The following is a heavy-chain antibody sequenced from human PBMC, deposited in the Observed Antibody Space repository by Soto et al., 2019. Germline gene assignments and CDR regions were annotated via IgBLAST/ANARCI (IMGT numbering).Heavy chain of an antibody. J-gene: IGHJ6*02. Sequence: SETLSLTCTVSGGSISRGGYYWSWIRQQPGKGLEWIGYIFNSGTTYYNPSLKSRVTISADTSKNQFSLKLNSVTAADTAVYYCARDLWGYCGTDCYPLDVWGQGTTVTVSS. D-gene: IGHD2-21*02. CDR1: GGSISRGGYY. V-gene: IGHV4-31*03. CDR3: ARDLWGYCGTDCYPLDV. CDR2: IFNSGTT.